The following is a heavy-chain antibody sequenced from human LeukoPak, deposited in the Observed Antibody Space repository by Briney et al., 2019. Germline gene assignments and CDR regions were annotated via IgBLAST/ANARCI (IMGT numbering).Heavy chain of an antibody. V-gene: IGHV4-34*01. Sequence: ASETLSLTCAVYGGSFSGYYWSWIRQPPGKGLEWIGEINHSGSTNYNPSLKSRVTISVDTSKNQFSLKLSSVTAADTAVYYCASRVCRLGYCSGGSLAPGYWGQGTLVTVSS. CDR1: GGSFSGYY. CDR3: ASRVCRLGYCSGGSLAPGY. CDR2: INHSGST. J-gene: IGHJ4*02. D-gene: IGHD2-15*01.